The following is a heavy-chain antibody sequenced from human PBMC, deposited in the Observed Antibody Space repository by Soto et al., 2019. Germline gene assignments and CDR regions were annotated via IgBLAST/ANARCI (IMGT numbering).Heavy chain of an antibody. D-gene: IGHD6-13*01. V-gene: IGHV4-34*01. CDR2: INHSGST. J-gene: IGHJ5*02. CDR3: ARGVGEAAAGSFHPNWFDP. Sequence: QVQLQQWGAGLLKPSETLALTCAVYGWSFSGYYWSWIRQPPGKGLEWIGEINHSGSTNYNPSLKSRGAISVDTSKNQFSREMSSVTAADTAVYYCARGVGEAAAGSFHPNWFDPWGQGTLVTVSS. CDR1: GWSFSGYY.